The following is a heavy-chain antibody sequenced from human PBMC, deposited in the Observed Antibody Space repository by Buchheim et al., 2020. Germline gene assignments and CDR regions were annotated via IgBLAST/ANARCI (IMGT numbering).Heavy chain of an antibody. D-gene: IGHD2-15*01. Sequence: QVQLVQSGAEVKKPGASVKVSCKASGYTFTGYYMHWVRQAPGQGLEWMGWINPNSGGTNYAQKFQGWVTMTRDTSISTAYMELSRLRSDDTAVYYCARAYCSGGTCPYYYYFGMDVWGQGTT. CDR1: GYTFTGYY. CDR2: INPNSGGT. V-gene: IGHV1-2*04. J-gene: IGHJ6*02. CDR3: ARAYCSGGTCPYYYYFGMDV.